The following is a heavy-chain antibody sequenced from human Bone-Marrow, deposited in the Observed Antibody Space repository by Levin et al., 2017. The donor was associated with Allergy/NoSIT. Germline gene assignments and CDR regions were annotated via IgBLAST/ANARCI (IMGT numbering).Heavy chain of an antibody. CDR3: ATGYSGYLKM. CDR1: GDTFNRYT. V-gene: IGHV1-69*02. Sequence: SVKVSCKASGDTFNRYTVNWVRQAPGQGLEWMGRLNTILGVTNYAQRLQGRVTISADKSTSTAYMELRSLSSQDTAVYYCATGYSGYLKMWGQGTPVTVSS. J-gene: IGHJ4*02. CDR2: LNTILGVT. D-gene: IGHD5-12*01.